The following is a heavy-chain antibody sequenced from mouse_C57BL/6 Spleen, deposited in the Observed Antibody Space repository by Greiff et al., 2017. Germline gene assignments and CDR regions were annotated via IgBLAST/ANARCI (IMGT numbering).Heavy chain of an antibody. J-gene: IGHJ1*03. CDR2: INPNNGGT. CDR1: GYTFTDYN. Sequence: EVQLQQSGPELVKPGASVKMSCKASGYTFTDYNMHWVKQSHGKSLEWIGYINPNNGGTNYNQKFKGKATLTVNKSSSTAYMELRSLTSEDSAVYYCARRCYYGSSDWYFEVWGTGTTVTVSS. D-gene: IGHD1-1*01. V-gene: IGHV1-22*01. CDR3: ARRCYYGSSDWYFEV.